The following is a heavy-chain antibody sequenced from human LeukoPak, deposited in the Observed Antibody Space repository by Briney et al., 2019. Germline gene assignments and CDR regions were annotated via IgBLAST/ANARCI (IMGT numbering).Heavy chain of an antibody. CDR2: IYYSGST. CDR1: GGSISSSSYY. Sequence: PSETLSLTCTVSGGSISSSSYYWGWIRQPPGKGLEWIGSIYYSGSTYYNPSLKSRVTISVDTSKNQFSLKLSSVTAADTAVYYCARGDSGSYLDYWGQGTLVTVSS. CDR3: ARGDSGSYLDY. V-gene: IGHV4-39*07. J-gene: IGHJ4*02. D-gene: IGHD1-26*01.